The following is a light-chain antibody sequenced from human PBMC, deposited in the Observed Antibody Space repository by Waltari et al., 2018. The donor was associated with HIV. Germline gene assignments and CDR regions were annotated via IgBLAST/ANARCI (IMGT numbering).Light chain of an antibody. CDR1: SSDISTYDF. CDR3: SSYTTSNTVV. J-gene: IGLJ2*01. Sequence: QSALTQPASVSGSPGQSITISCSVTSSDISTYDFVSWYQKHPAKTPKLLIYDVTARPSGVSRRFSGSKSGSTASLTISSIQADDEADYYCSSYTTSNTVVFGPGTKLSVL. CDR2: DVT. V-gene: IGLV2-14*03.